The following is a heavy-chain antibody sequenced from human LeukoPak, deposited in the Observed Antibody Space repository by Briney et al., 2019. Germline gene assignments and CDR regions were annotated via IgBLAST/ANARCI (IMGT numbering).Heavy chain of an antibody. V-gene: IGHV1-69*04. CDR2: IIPILGIA. D-gene: IGHD6-13*01. J-gene: IGHJ3*02. CDR1: GGTFSSYA. CDR3: ARGLAAAAPFDAFDI. Sequence: SVKVSCKASGGTFSSYAISWVRQAPGQGREWRGRIIPILGIANYAQKFQGRVTITADKSTSTAYMELSSLRSEDTAVYYCARGLAAAAPFDAFDIWGQGTMVTVSS.